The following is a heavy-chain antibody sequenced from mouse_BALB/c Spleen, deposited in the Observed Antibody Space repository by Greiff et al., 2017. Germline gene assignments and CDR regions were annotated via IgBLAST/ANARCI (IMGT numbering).Heavy chain of an antibody. D-gene: IGHD1-2*01. V-gene: IGHV5-6-3*01. CDR1: GFTFSSYG. J-gene: IGHJ3*01. Sequence: EVHLVESGGGLVQPGGSLKLSCAASGFTFSSYGMSWVRQTPDKRLELVATINSNGGSTYYPDSVKGRFTISRDNAKNTLYLQMSSLKSEDTAMYYCARDRGAATSFAYWGQGTLVTVSA. CDR3: ARDRGAATSFAY. CDR2: INSNGGST.